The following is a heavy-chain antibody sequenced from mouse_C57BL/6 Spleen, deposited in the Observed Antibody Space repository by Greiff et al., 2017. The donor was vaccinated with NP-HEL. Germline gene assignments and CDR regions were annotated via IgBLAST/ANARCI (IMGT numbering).Heavy chain of an antibody. CDR2: IDPSDSYT. V-gene: IGHV1-69*01. J-gene: IGHJ2*01. CDR1: GYTFTSYW. D-gene: IGHD3-2*02. Sequence: QVQLQQPGAELVMPGASVKLSCKASGYTFTSYWMHWVKQRPGQGLEWIGEIDPSDSYTNYNKKFKGKSTLTVDKSSSTAYMQLSSLTSEDSAVYYCARLGSGYNFDYWGQGTTLTVSS. CDR3: ARLGSGYNFDY.